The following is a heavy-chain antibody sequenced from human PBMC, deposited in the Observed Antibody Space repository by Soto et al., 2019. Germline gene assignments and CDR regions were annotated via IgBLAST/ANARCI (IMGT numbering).Heavy chain of an antibody. J-gene: IGHJ4*01. D-gene: IGHD5-12*01. CDR1: GFTFSSYG. CDR3: AKVDSGYDLGFDY. Sequence: GGSLRLSCAASGFTFSSYGMHWVRQAPGKGLEWVAVISYDGSNKYHADSVKGRFTISRDNSKNTLYLQMNSLRAEDTAVYYCAKVDSGYDLGFDYWGQGTLVTVSS. V-gene: IGHV3-30*18. CDR2: ISYDGSNK.